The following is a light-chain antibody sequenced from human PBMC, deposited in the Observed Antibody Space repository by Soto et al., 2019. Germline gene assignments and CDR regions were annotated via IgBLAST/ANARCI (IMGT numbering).Light chain of an antibody. J-gene: IGKJ1*01. CDR1: QSVSSNY. CDR3: QHYGSSPRT. V-gene: IGKV3-20*01. CDR2: GAS. Sequence: EVVLTQSPGTLSLSPGERATLSCRASQSVSSNYLAWYQQKPGQAPRLLIYGASTRATGIPDRFSGSGSGTDFPLNIRSLEPEDFAVYYCQHYGSSPRTFGQGTKVEIK.